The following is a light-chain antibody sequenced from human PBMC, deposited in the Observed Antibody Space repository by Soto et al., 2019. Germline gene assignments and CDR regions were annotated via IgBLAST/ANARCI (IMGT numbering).Light chain of an antibody. CDR2: GAS. V-gene: IGKV3-15*01. CDR3: QQYDNWPRT. J-gene: IGKJ1*01. Sequence: IVMTQSPATLPVSPGERATLSCRASQSLSSNLAWYQQKPGQAPRLLIYGASTRAPGVPARFSGSGSGTEFTLTIYSLQSEDFAVYYCQQYDNWPRTFGQGTKVDIK. CDR1: QSLSSN.